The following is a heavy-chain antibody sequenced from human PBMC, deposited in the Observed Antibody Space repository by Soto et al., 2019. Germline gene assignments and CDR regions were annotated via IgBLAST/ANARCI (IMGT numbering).Heavy chain of an antibody. D-gene: IGHD3-16*01. CDR3: AKRKGMLIIVLDAFDI. CDR2: INPNTGGT. CDR1: GYMFTGYH. V-gene: IGHV1-2*02. Sequence: ASVKVSCKASGYMFTGYHMHWVRQAPGQGLEWMGWINPNTGGTNYAQKFQGRVTMTRDTSISTVYMEVSRLRSEDTAVYFCAKRKGMLIIVLDAFDIWGHGTMVT. J-gene: IGHJ3*02.